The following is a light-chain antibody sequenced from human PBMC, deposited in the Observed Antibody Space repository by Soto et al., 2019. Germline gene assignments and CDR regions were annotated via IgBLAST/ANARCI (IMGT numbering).Light chain of an antibody. V-gene: IGKV3-20*01. Sequence: EIVLAQSPATLSLSPGERATLSCRASQSVSISLAWYQQKPGQGPRLLIYGASSRATGTPDRFSGSGSGTDFTLTINRLEPEDFALYYCQQYGSSPPTFGQGTKVDIK. J-gene: IGKJ1*01. CDR2: GAS. CDR1: QSVSIS. CDR3: QQYGSSPPT.